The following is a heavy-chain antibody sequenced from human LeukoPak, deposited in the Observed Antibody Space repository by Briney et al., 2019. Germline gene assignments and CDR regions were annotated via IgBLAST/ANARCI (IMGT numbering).Heavy chain of an antibody. Sequence: PGGSLRLSCAASGFTFSSYSMNRVRQAPGKGLEWVSYISSSSSTIYYADPVKGRFTISRDNAKNSLYLQMNSLRAEDTAVYYCASRFGGPLIDYWGQGTLVTVSS. V-gene: IGHV3-48*04. CDR2: ISSSSSTI. CDR1: GFTFSSYS. J-gene: IGHJ4*02. D-gene: IGHD3-16*01. CDR3: ASRFGGPLIDY.